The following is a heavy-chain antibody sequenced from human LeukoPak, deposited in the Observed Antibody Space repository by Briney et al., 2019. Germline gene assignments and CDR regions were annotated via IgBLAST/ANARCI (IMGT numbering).Heavy chain of an antibody. J-gene: IGHJ6*02. CDR2: IYYSGST. Sequence: PSETLSLTCTVSGGSISSGDYYWSWIRQPPGKGLEWIGYIYYSGSTYYNPSLKSRVTISVDTTKNQFSLKLSSVTAADMAVYYCARAPHNYYYYGMDVWGQGTTVTVSS. CDR1: GGSISSGDYY. V-gene: IGHV4-30-4*01. CDR3: ARAPHNYYYYGMDV.